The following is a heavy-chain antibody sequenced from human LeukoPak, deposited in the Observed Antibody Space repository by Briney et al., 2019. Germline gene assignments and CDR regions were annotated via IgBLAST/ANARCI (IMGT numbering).Heavy chain of an antibody. CDR1: GFTFSSYA. CDR2: ISGSGGST. J-gene: IGHJ4*02. CDR3: AKDSHYYGSGSRGWNYFDY. V-gene: IGHV3-23*01. Sequence: PGGSLRLSCAASGFTFSSYAMSWVRQAPGKGLGWVSAISGSGGSTYYADSVKGRFTISRDNSKNTLYLQMNSLRAEDTAVYYCAKDSHYYGSGSRGWNYFDYWGQGTLVTVSS. D-gene: IGHD3-10*01.